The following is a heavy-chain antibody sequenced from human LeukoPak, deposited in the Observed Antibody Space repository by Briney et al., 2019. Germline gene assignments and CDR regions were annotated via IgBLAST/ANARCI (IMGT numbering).Heavy chain of an antibody. D-gene: IGHD3-22*01. V-gene: IGHV4-4*07. J-gene: IGHJ4*02. CDR2: IYTSGST. CDR3: ARSGGAYDSSGYYREYYFDY. Sequence: PSETLSLTCTVSGGSISSYYWSWIRQPAGKGLEWIGRIYTSGSTNYNPSLKSRVTMSVDTSKNQFSLKLSSVTAADTAVYYCARSGGAYDSSGYYREYYFDYWGQGTLVTVSS. CDR1: GGSISSYY.